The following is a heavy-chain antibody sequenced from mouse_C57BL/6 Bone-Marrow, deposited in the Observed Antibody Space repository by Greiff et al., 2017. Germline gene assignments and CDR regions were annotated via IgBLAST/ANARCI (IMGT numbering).Heavy chain of an antibody. CDR1: GYTFTSYG. CDR3: ARWDYYGSSYGRYFDV. Sequence: QVQLKESGAELARPGASVKLSCKASGYTFTSYGISWVKQRTGQGLGWIGEIYPRSGNTSYNEKFKGKATLTADKSSSTAYMELRSLTSEDSAVYFCARWDYYGSSYGRYFDVWGTGTTVTVSS. V-gene: IGHV1-81*01. D-gene: IGHD1-1*01. CDR2: IYPRSGNT. J-gene: IGHJ1*03.